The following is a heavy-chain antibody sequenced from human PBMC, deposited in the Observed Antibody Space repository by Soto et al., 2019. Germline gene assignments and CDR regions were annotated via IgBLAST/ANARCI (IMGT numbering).Heavy chain of an antibody. CDR2: ISGSGGST. CDR3: AKAAISTGTKEPFDY. J-gene: IGHJ4*02. V-gene: IGHV3-23*01. CDR1: GFTFSSYA. D-gene: IGHD1-1*01. Sequence: GGSLRLSCAASGFTFSSYAMSWVRQAPGKGLEWVSAISGSGGSTYYADSVKGRFTISRDNSENTLYLQMNSLRAEDTAVDYCAKAAISTGTKEPFDYWGQGTLVTVSS.